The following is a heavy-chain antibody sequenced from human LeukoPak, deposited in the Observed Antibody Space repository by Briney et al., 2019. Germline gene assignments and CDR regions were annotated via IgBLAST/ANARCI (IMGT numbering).Heavy chain of an antibody. CDR2: IRYDGSNK. Sequence: GGSLRLSCAASGFTFSSYGMHWVRQAPGKGLEWVAFIRYDGSNKYYADSVKGRFTISRDNSKNTLYLRMNSLRAEDTAVYYCAKDLERFGELLQFDYWGQGTLVTVSS. CDR3: AKDLERFGELLQFDY. J-gene: IGHJ4*02. CDR1: GFTFSSYG. D-gene: IGHD3-10*01. V-gene: IGHV3-30*02.